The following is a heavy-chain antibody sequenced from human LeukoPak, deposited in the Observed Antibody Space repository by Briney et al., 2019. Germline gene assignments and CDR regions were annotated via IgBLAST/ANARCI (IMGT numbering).Heavy chain of an antibody. D-gene: IGHD2-21*02. V-gene: IGHV3-23*01. CDR2: ISGSGGRT. CDR3: ATELVVTG. J-gene: IGHJ4*02. CDR1: GFTFSSYA. Sequence: GGSLRLSCAASGFTFSSYAMNWVRQAPGKGLEWVSTISGSGGRTYYADSVRGRFTISRDNSKNTLYLQMNSPRAEDTAVYYCATELVVTGWGQGTLVTVSS.